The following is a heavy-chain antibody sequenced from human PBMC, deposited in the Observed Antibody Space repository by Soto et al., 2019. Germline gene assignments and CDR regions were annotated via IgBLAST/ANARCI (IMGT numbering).Heavy chain of an antibody. Sequence: ASVKVSCKASGYTFTSYGISRVRQAPGQGLEWMGWISAYNGNTNYAQKLQGRVTMTTDTSTSTAYMELRSPRSDDTAVYYCARGVDCSGGSCYSFPPDFDYWGQGTLVTV. CDR1: GYTFTSYG. CDR2: ISAYNGNT. D-gene: IGHD2-15*01. J-gene: IGHJ4*02. CDR3: ARGVDCSGGSCYSFPPDFDY. V-gene: IGHV1-18*04.